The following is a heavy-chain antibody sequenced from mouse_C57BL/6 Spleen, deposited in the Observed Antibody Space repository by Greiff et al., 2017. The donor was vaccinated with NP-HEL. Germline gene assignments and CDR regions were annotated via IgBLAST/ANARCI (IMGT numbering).Heavy chain of an antibody. J-gene: IGHJ3*01. D-gene: IGHD2-5*01. CDR2: IYPSDSET. CDR1: GYTFTSYW. CDR3: ARDYSNRFAY. V-gene: IGHV1-61*01. Sequence: QVQLQQPGAELVRPGSSVKLSCKASGYTFTSYWMDWVKQRPGQGLEWIGNIYPSDSETHYNQKFKDKATLTVDKSSSTAYMQLSSLTSEDSAVYYCARDYSNRFAYWGQGTLVTVSA.